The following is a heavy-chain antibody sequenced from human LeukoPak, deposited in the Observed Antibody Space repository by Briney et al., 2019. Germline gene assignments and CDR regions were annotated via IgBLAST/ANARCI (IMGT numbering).Heavy chain of an antibody. CDR3: ARDTGSGAYYGMDV. CDR1: GGSISSGGYY. V-gene: IGHV4-31*03. J-gene: IGHJ6*02. D-gene: IGHD3-10*01. CDR2: IYYSGST. Sequence: PSETLSLTCTVSGGSISSGGYYWSWIRQHPGKNLEWIGYIYYSGSTYYNPSLKSRVTISVDTSKNQFSLKLSSVTAADTAVYYCARDTGSGAYYGMDVWGQGTTVTVSS.